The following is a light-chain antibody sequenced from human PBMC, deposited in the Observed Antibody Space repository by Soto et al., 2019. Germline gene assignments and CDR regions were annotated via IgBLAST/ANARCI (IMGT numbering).Light chain of an antibody. V-gene: IGKV3-11*01. Sequence: EIVLTQSPATLSLSPGERATLSCRASHSINNYLSWYQKKPGQPPRLLIYDASNRATGIPPRFSGSGSGTDFTLTISSLEPEDFAVYYCQQRSNWPRTFGQGTKVEIK. CDR2: DAS. J-gene: IGKJ1*01. CDR1: HSINNY. CDR3: QQRSNWPRT.